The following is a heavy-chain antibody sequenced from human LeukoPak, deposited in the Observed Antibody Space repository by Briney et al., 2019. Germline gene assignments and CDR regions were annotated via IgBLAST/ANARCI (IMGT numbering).Heavy chain of an antibody. CDR3: ATGSYFEY. D-gene: IGHD1-26*01. CDR2: MSYDGNYK. Sequence: GGSLRLSCAASGLTFSTFAMQWVRQAPGKGLEWVAVMSYDGNYKYHVDSVKGRFSISRDNSKNTLYLQMNSLRSEDTAVYYCATGSYFEYWGQETLVTVSS. V-gene: IGHV3-30-3*01. J-gene: IGHJ4*02. CDR1: GLTFSTFA.